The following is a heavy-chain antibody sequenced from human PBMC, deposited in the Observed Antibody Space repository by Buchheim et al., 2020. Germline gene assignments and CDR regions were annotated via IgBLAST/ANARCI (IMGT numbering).Heavy chain of an antibody. CDR3: ARDTRSDHSFDS. CDR1: GFTVSSNY. V-gene: IGHV3-66*01. CDR2: IYSGGGT. Sequence: EVQLVESGGGLVQPGGSLRLSCAASGFTVSSNYMNWVRQAPGKGLEWVSVIYSGGGTYYADSVEGRFTISRDNSKNTLDLQMNSLRAEDTAIYYCARDTRSDHSFDSWGQGTL. J-gene: IGHJ4*02. D-gene: IGHD1-14*01.